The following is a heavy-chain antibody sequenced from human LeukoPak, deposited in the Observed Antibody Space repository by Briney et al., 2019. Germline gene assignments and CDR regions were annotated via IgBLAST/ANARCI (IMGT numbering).Heavy chain of an antibody. CDR2: INHSGST. J-gene: IGHJ4*02. CDR3: ARGFPGSSGWYDYFDY. V-gene: IGHV4-34*01. CDR1: GDSISRYY. D-gene: IGHD6-19*01. Sequence: SETLSLTCTVSGDSISRYYWSWIRQPPGKGLEWIGEINHSGSTNYNPSLKSRVTISVDTSKNQFSLKLSSVTAADTAVYYCARGFPGSSGWYDYFDYWGQGTLVTVSS.